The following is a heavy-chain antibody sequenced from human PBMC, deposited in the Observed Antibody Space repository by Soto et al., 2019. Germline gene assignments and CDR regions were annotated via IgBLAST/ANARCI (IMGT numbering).Heavy chain of an antibody. V-gene: IGHV3-64D*06. CDR1: GFTFSGYA. J-gene: IGHJ4*02. Sequence: PGGSLRLSCSASGFTFSGYAMHWVRQAPGKGLQYVSSISSNGGPTYYTDSVKGRFTISRDNSKNTLYLQMNSLRVEDTAVYYCVKDRWIDYWGKGTLVTVSS. CDR2: ISSNGGPT. D-gene: IGHD2-15*01. CDR3: VKDRWIDY.